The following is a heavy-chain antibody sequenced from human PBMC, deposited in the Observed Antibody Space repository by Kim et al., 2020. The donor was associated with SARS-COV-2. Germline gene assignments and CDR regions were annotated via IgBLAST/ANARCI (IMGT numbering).Heavy chain of an antibody. V-gene: IGHV7-4-1*02. Sequence: ASVKVSCKASGYTFTSYAMNWVRQAPGQGLEWMGWINTNTGNPTYAQGFTGRFVFSLDTSVSTAYLQISSLKAEDTAVYYCARALLWFGEAQDAFDIWGQGTMVTVSS. J-gene: IGHJ3*02. D-gene: IGHD3-10*01. CDR1: GYTFTSYA. CDR2: INTNTGNP. CDR3: ARALLWFGEAQDAFDI.